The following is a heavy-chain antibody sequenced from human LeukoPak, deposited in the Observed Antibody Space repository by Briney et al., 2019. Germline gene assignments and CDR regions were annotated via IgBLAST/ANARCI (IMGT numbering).Heavy chain of an antibody. V-gene: IGHV4-59*08. CDR2: IYYRGST. Sequence: SETLPLTCTVSGDSINSYYWSWIRQPPGKGLEWIGYIYYRGSTSYNPSLKSRVTISVDTSKNHFSLKLTSVTAADTAVYYCARDSSGYYRIDYWGQGTLVTVSS. CDR1: GDSINSYY. D-gene: IGHD3-22*01. CDR3: ARDSSGYYRIDY. J-gene: IGHJ4*02.